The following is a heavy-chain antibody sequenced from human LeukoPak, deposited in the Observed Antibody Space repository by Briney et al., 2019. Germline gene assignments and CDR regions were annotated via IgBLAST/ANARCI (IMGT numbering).Heavy chain of an antibody. CDR2: ISYDGSNK. CDR3: AKPLDYGDYNFDY. D-gene: IGHD4-17*01. Sequence: GRSLRLSCAASGFTFSSYGMHWVRQAPGKGLEWVAVISYDGSNKYYADSVKGRFTISRDNSMNTLYLQMNSLRAEDTAVYYCAKPLDYGDYNFDYWGQGTLVTVSS. J-gene: IGHJ4*02. V-gene: IGHV3-30*18. CDR1: GFTFSSYG.